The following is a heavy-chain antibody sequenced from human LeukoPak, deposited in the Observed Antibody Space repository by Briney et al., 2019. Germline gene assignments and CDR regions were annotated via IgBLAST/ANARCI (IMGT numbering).Heavy chain of an antibody. J-gene: IGHJ4*02. D-gene: IGHD6-19*01. CDR1: AYSISDGYF. CDR3: ARGVIAVAQFDY. CDR2: IYHSGST. Sequence: SETLSLTCAVYAYSISDGYFRAWIRQPPGKGLEWIGSIYHSGSTYYSPSLKSRVTISVDTSKNQFSLKLNSVTAADTAVYYCARGVIAVAQFDYWGQGTLVTVSS. V-gene: IGHV4-38-2*01.